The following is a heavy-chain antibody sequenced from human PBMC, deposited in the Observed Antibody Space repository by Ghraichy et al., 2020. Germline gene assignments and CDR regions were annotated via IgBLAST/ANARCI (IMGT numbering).Heavy chain of an antibody. CDR2: INPICGTA. D-gene: IGHD3-22*01. V-gene: IGHV1-69*13. CDR1: GDTFSSYA. J-gene: IGHJ6*02. CDR3: ARAVIVVDYYYYGMDV. Sequence: SVKVSCKASGDTFSSYAISWVRQAPGQGLEWMGGINPICGTANYAQKFQGRVTITADESTSTAYMELSSLRSEDTAVYYCARAVIVVDYYYYGMDVWGQGTTVTVPS.